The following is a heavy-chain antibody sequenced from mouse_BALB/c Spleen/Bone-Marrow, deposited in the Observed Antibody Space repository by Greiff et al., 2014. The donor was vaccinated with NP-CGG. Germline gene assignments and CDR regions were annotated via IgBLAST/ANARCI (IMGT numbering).Heavy chain of an antibody. J-gene: IGHJ4*01. CDR2: IFPGSGSS. V-gene: IGHV1-9*01. Sequence: VQLQQSGAELMKPGASVKISCKASGYTFSSYWIDWVKQRPGHGLEWIGEIFPGSGSSNYNEKFKGKATLTADTSSNPAYMQLSTLAADDSAGYDCASRGYAMDYWGQGTSVTVSS. CDR1: GYTFSSYW. CDR3: ASRGYAMDY.